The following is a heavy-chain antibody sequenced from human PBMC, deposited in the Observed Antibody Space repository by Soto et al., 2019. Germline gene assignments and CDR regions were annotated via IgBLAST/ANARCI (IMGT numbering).Heavy chain of an antibody. CDR3: ATSVTVTAHYYYYYMDV. CDR2: FDPEDGET. CDR1: GYTLTELS. Sequence: GASVKVSCKVSGYTLTELSMHWVRQAPGKGLEWMGGFDPEDGETIYAQKFQGRVTMTEDTSTDTAYMELSSPRSEDTAVYYCATSVTVTAHYYYYYMDVWGKGTTVTVSS. V-gene: IGHV1-24*01. J-gene: IGHJ6*03. D-gene: IGHD4-17*01.